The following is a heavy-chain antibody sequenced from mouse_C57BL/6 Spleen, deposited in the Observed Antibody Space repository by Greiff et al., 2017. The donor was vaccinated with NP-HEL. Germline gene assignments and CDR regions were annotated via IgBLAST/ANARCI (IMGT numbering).Heavy chain of an antibody. D-gene: IGHD3-3*01. J-gene: IGHJ2*01. V-gene: IGHV1-50*01. Sequence: VQLQQPGAELVKPGASVKLSCKASGYTFTSYWMQWVKQRPGQGLEWIGEIDPSDSYTNYNQKFKGKATLTVDTSSSTAYMQLSSLTSEDSAVYCCAREGTGDYFDYWGQGTTLTVSS. CDR3: AREGTGDYFDY. CDR2: IDPSDSYT. CDR1: GYTFTSYW.